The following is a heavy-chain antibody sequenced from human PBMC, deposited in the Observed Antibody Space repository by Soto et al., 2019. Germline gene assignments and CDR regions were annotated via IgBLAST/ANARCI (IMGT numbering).Heavy chain of an antibody. CDR3: ARWACSSTSCLSYYYYYYMDV. D-gene: IGHD2-2*01. J-gene: IGHJ6*03. V-gene: IGHV4-34*01. CDR1: GGSFSGYY. Sequence: PSETLSRTCAVYGGSFSGYYWSWIRQPTGKGLEWIGEINHSGSTNYNPSLKSRVTISVDTSKNQFSLKLSSVTAADTAVYYCARWACSSTSCLSYYYYYYMDVWGKGTTVTVSS. CDR2: INHSGST.